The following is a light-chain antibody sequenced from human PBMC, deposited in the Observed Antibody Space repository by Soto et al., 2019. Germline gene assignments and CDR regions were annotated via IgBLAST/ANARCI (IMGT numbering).Light chain of an antibody. V-gene: IGKV1-27*01. CDR3: QKHNSAPL. Sequence: DIQMTQSPSSLSASVGNRVIITCRASQDISNYLAWYQQKPGKVPKLLIYGASTLQSGVPSRFSGSGSGTDFTLIISSLQPEDVASYYCQKHNSAPLFVGGTKVEIK. CDR1: QDISNY. CDR2: GAS. J-gene: IGKJ4*01.